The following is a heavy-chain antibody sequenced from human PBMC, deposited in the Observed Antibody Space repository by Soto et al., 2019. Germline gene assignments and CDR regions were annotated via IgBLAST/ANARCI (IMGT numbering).Heavy chain of an antibody. V-gene: IGHV3-23*01. CDR2: ISAGGSTT. CDR3: ARGTFGPDF. D-gene: IGHD3-3*02. J-gene: IGHJ4*02. CDR1: GFTFTNYA. Sequence: EVQLLESGGGLVQPGGSLRLSCAASGFTFTNYAMTWVRQAPGQGLEWVSTISAGGSTTFYADSVKGRFTVSRDTSKNTLFLQMNSLRLADTAVYFCARGTFGPDFWGQGTLVTVSS.